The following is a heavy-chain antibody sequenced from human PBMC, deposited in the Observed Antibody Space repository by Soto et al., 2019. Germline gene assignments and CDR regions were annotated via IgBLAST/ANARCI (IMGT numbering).Heavy chain of an antibody. CDR1: GFTFSSYA. CDR3: AKVFTSFDSRTFDY. D-gene: IGHD3-22*01. V-gene: IGHV3-23*01. CDR2: ISGSGGST. Sequence: AGSLRLSCAASGFTFSSYAMSWVRQAPGKGLEWVSAISGSGGSTYYADSVKGRFTISRDNSKNTLYLQMNSLRAEDTAVYYCAKVFTSFDSRTFDYWGQGALVTVSS. J-gene: IGHJ4*02.